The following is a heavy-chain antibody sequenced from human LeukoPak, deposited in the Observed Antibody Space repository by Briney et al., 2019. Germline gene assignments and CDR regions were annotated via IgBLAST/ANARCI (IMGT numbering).Heavy chain of an antibody. Sequence: SETLSLTCAVYGGSFSGYYWSWIRQPPGKGLEWIGEINHSGSTNYNPSLKSRVTISVDTSKNQFSLKLSSVTAADTAVYYCARPRRTYYYDSSGLDVWGQGTTVTVSS. V-gene: IGHV4-34*01. CDR1: GGSFSGYY. CDR3: ARPRRTYYYDSSGLDV. D-gene: IGHD3-22*01. J-gene: IGHJ6*02. CDR2: INHSGST.